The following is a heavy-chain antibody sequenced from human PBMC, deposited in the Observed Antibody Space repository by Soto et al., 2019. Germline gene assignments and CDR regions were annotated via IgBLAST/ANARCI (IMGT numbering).Heavy chain of an antibody. CDR2: INRSGST. CDR1: GGSFSGYY. Sequence: QVQLQQWGAGLLKPSETLSLTCAVNGGSFSGYYWSWIRQPPGKGLEWIGEINRSGSTNYSPSLETRVTISVDTSRNQFSLRLSSVTAADTAVYYCARVQLGIAAFDIWGQGTMVTVSS. V-gene: IGHV4-34*01. D-gene: IGHD7-27*01. CDR3: ARVQLGIAAFDI. J-gene: IGHJ3*02.